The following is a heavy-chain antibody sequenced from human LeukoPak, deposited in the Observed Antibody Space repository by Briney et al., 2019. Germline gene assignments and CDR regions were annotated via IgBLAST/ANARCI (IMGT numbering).Heavy chain of an antibody. J-gene: IGHJ4*02. D-gene: IGHD3-22*01. CDR1: GFTFSDYY. Sequence: GGSLRLSCAAPGFTFSDYYMSWIRQAPGKGLEWVSYISSSGSTIYYADSVKGRFTISRDNAKNSLYLQMNSLRAEDTAVYYCARDPYYYDSSGYGYWGQGTLVTVSS. CDR2: ISSSGSTI. CDR3: ARDPYYYDSSGYGY. V-gene: IGHV3-11*01.